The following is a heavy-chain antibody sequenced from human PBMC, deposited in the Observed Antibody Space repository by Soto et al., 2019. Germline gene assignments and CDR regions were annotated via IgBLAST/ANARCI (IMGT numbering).Heavy chain of an antibody. J-gene: IGHJ6*02. CDR1: GYTFTGYY. CDR2: INPNSGGT. V-gene: IGHV1-2*04. Sequence: ASVKVSCKASGYTFTGYYMHWVRQAPGQGLKWMGWINPNSGGTNYAQKFQGWVTMTRDTSISTAYMELSRLRSDDTAVYYCARDPGYYDSSGYFSYYGMDVWGQGTTVTVSS. D-gene: IGHD3-22*01. CDR3: ARDPGYYDSSGYFSYYGMDV.